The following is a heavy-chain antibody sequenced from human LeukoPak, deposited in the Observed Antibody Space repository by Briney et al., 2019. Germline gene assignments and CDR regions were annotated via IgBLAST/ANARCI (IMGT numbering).Heavy chain of an antibody. CDR1: GFTFGDYY. V-gene: IGHV3-11*06. CDR2: ISTSSSYT. D-gene: IGHD2-2*01. J-gene: IGHJ6*02. Sequence: GGSLRLSCAASGFTFGDYYMSWIRQAPGKGLEWVSYISTSSSYTNYADSVSGRFTISRDNAKKSLYLQMNSLRAEDTAVYYCARDPRCSSMSCYRSSFYGMDVWGQGTTVTVSS. CDR3: ARDPRCSSMSCYRSSFYGMDV.